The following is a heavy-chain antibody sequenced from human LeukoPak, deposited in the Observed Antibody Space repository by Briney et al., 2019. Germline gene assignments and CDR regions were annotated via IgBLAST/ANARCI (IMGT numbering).Heavy chain of an antibody. CDR1: GYSFTGHY. CDR2: INPNSGAT. Sequence: ASVKVSCKASGYSFTGHYVHWVRQAPGQGLEWLGCINPNSGATNYAQALQGRVALTSDTSVSTAYMEVRRLTSDDTAVYYCAKGLRQGLINWFDPWGQGTPVTVSS. D-gene: IGHD3-16*01. V-gene: IGHV1-2*02. J-gene: IGHJ5*02. CDR3: AKGLRQGLINWFDP.